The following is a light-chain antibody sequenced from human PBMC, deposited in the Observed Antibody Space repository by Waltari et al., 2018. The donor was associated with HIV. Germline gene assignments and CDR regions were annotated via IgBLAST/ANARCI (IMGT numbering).Light chain of an antibody. CDR1: QSVSSN. V-gene: IGKV3-15*01. J-gene: IGKJ1*01. CDR3: QQYNNRPWT. Sequence: EIVMTQSPATLSVSPGERATLSCRASQSVSSNLAWYQQKPGQAPRLLIYGASTRAIGIPARFSGSGSGTEFTLTISSLQSEDFAVYYCQQYNNRPWTFGQGTKVEIK. CDR2: GAS.